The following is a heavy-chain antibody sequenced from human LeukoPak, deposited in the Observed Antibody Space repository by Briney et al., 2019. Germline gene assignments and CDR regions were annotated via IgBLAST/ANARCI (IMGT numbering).Heavy chain of an antibody. D-gene: IGHD3-9*01. CDR1: GYTFTSYY. V-gene: IGHV1-24*01. J-gene: IGHJ4*02. Sequence: WASVKVSCKASGYTFTSYYMHWVRQAPGKGLEWMGGFDPEDGETIYAQKFQGRVTMTEDTSTDTAYMELSSLRSEDTAVYYCATGVLRYFDWLPLPDYWGQGTLVTVSS. CDR2: FDPEDGET. CDR3: ATGVLRYFDWLPLPDY.